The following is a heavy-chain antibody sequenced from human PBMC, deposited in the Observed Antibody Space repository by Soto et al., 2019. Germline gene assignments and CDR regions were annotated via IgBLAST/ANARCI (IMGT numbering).Heavy chain of an antibody. Sequence: EVQLVESGGGLVQPGGSLRLSCAASGFTLSNDWMHWVRQVPGKGLVWVSVIYRDGSTTRYADSVKGRFTISRDNGKNTLYLQMNSLRAEDTAVYYCTRDLGGESDYWGQGTLVTVSS. CDR3: TRDLGGESDY. J-gene: IGHJ4*02. CDR2: IYRDGSTT. D-gene: IGHD3-16*01. CDR1: GFTLSNDW. V-gene: IGHV3-74*01.